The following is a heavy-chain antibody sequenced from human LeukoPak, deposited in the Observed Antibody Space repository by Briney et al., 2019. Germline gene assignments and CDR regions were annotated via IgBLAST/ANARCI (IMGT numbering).Heavy chain of an antibody. CDR1: GDSVSSNNTA. J-gene: IGHJ5*02. CDR2: TYYRSRWYN. D-gene: IGHD2-2*01. CDR3: ARRLTQYDCFDP. Sequence: SQTLSLTCAISGDSVSSNNTAWTWIRQSPSRGLEWLGRTYYRSRWYNDYAVSVKSRITINPDTSKNQFSLQLNSVTPEDTAVYYCARRLTQYDCFDPWGQGILVTVSS. V-gene: IGHV6-1*01.